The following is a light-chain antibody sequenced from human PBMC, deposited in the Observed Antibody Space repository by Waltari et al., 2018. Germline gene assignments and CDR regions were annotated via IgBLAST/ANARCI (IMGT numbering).Light chain of an antibody. J-gene: IGKJ1*01. CDR3: QQRSNWPRT. CDR1: QSVTNY. V-gene: IGKV3-11*01. CDR2: SAS. Sequence: EIVLTQSPDTLSLSPGESATFSCRASQSVTNYLAWYQQKPGQASRVLIYSASNRATGVPARFSGSGSVTDFTLTISSLEPEDFAVYYCQQRSNWPRTFGQGTKVEVK.